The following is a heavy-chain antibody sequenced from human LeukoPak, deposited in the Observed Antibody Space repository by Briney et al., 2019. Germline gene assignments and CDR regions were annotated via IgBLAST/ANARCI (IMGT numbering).Heavy chain of an antibody. Sequence: GGSLRLSCAASGFSLSTYWMTWVRQAPGKGLEWVARIKQDGSEKYYVDSVKGRFTISRDNAKNSLYLQMNSLRAEDTAVFYCARGYCSRTSCEDFDYWGQGTLVTVSS. J-gene: IGHJ4*02. CDR1: GFSLSTYW. V-gene: IGHV3-7*04. CDR2: IKQDGSEK. CDR3: ARGYCSRTSCEDFDY. D-gene: IGHD2-2*01.